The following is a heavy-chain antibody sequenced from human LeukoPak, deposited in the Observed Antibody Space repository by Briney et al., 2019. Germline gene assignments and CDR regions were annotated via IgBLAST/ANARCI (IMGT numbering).Heavy chain of an antibody. Sequence: PGGSLRLSCAASGFTFSSYEMNSVRQAPGKGLEWVSYISSSGSTIYYADSVKGRFTISRDNAKNSLYLQMNSLRAEDTAVYYCARVTYDYVWGSYRTPFDYWGQGTLVTVSS. CDR2: ISSSGSTI. V-gene: IGHV3-48*03. CDR1: GFTFSSYE. CDR3: ARVTYDYVWGSYRTPFDY. J-gene: IGHJ4*02. D-gene: IGHD3-16*02.